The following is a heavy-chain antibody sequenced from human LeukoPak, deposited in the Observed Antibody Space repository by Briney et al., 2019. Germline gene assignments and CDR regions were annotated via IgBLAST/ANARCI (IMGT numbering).Heavy chain of an antibody. V-gene: IGHV3-33*06. J-gene: IGHJ3*01. D-gene: IGHD3-16*01. Sequence: QTGGSLRLSCAASGFRFSTYGMHWVRQAPGKGLEWVAVIWYDGSNKNYADSVKGRFTISRDNSKNTVYLQMSSLRVEDTAVYYCAKLVGADAFDFWGQGTIVTVSS. CDR2: IWYDGSNK. CDR3: AKLVGADAFDF. CDR1: GFRFSTYG.